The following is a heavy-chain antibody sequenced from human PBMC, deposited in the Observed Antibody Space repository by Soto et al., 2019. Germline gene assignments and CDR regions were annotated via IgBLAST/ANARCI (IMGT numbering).Heavy chain of an antibody. CDR3: AGGRYGDY. J-gene: IGHJ4*02. D-gene: IGHD1-1*01. V-gene: IGHV1-18*01. Sequence: QVHLVQSGAEVKKPGASVKVSCQGSGYAFTTYGITWVRQAPGQGLEWMGWISAHNGNTNYAQKLQGRVTVTRDTSASTAYMGLRGLRYDDTAVYYCAGGRYGDYWGQGALVTVSS. CDR2: ISAHNGNT. CDR1: GYAFTTYG.